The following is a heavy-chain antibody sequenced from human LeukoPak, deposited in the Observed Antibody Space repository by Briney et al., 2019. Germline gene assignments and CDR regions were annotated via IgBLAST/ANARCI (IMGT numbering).Heavy chain of an antibody. V-gene: IGHV3-48*04. Sequence: GGSLRLSCAASGFTFSSYSMNWVRQAPGKGLEWVSYISSSSSTIYYADSVKGRFTISRDNAKNSLYLQMNSLRAEDTAVYYCAKEAGLVVPAAIGAPNWFDPWGQGTLVTVSS. CDR3: AKEAGLVVPAAIGAPNWFDP. CDR2: ISSSSSTI. CDR1: GFTFSSYS. D-gene: IGHD2-2*01. J-gene: IGHJ5*02.